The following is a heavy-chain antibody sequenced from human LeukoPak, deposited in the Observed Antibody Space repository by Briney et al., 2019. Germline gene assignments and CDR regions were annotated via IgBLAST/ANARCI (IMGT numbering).Heavy chain of an antibody. J-gene: IGHJ5*02. Sequence: PGGSLRLSCAASGFIFSDHYMGWVRQVPGKGLEWVGRSRNKANSYTTEYAASVKGRFTISRDDSKNSLYLQMNSLQIEDTAVYYCAKDAQPYGSGSYYNLVGNWFDPWGQGTLVTVSS. CDR1: GFIFSDHY. CDR2: SRNKANSYTT. V-gene: IGHV3-72*01. D-gene: IGHD3-10*01. CDR3: AKDAQPYGSGSYYNLVGNWFDP.